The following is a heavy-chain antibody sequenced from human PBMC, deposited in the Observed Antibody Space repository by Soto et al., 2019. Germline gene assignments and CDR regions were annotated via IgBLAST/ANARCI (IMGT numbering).Heavy chain of an antibody. Sequence: PSETLSLTCLVSGQYIKSNFWWAWVRQSPGKDLEWIGEIYHSGSAIYTPSLKRRFSISVDTSKNQFSLQLSSVTVADTAVYYCARRYGGALDFWGQGTLVTVSS. D-gene: IGHD4-17*01. V-gene: IGHV4-4*02. J-gene: IGHJ4*02. CDR1: GQYIKSNFW. CDR2: IYHSGSA. CDR3: ARRYGGALDF.